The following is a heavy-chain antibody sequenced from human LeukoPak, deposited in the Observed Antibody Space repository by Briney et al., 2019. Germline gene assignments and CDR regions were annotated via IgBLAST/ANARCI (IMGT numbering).Heavy chain of an antibody. CDR3: ARDRVTMVRGAHYYYGMDV. Sequence: SETLSLTCTVSGGSISSGGYYWSWIRQHPGKGLEWIGYIYYSGSTYYNPSLKSRVTISVDTSKNQFSLKLSSVTAADTAVYYCARDRVTMVRGAHYYYGMDVWGKGTTVTVSS. CDR1: GGSISSGGYY. V-gene: IGHV4-31*03. CDR2: IYYSGST. D-gene: IGHD3-10*01. J-gene: IGHJ6*04.